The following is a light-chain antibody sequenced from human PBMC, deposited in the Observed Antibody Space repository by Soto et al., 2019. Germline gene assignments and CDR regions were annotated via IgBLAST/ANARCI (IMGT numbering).Light chain of an antibody. CDR3: KQVKNYPRT. CDR2: EES. J-gene: IGKJ4*01. V-gene: IGKV1-9*01. CDR1: QCVPNN. Sequence: DIHLTLSPSFLSASLGDRVTITRRPSQCVPNNRACCQQTPGKPPHLLIYEESTFHSGVPSRFSGRKSGTQFPLTIVSLQPEDFATSYCKQVKNYPRTFGGGTKGDIK.